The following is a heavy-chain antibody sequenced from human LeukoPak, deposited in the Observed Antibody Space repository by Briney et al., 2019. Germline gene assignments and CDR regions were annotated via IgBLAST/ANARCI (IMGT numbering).Heavy chain of an antibody. CDR1: GGTFSSYA. CDR2: IIPIFGTA. D-gene: IGHD2-15*01. CDR3: AKDCSGGSCYSGY. J-gene: IGHJ4*02. Sequence: ASVKVSCKASGGTFSSYAISWVRQAPGQGLEWMGGIIPIFGTANYAQKFQGRVTITADESTSTAYMELSSLRSEDTAVYYCAKDCSGGSCYSGYWGQGTLVTVSS. V-gene: IGHV1-69*13.